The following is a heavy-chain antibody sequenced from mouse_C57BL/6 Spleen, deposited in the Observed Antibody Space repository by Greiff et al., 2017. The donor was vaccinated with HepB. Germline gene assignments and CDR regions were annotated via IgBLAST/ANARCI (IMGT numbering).Heavy chain of an antibody. J-gene: IGHJ4*01. V-gene: IGHV1-82*01. CDR2: IYPGDGDT. CDR3: ASPIYYDYDYAMDY. Sequence: VQLQQSGPELVKPGASVKISCKASGYAFSSSWMNWVKQRPGKGLEGIGRIYPGDGDTNYNGKFKGKATLTADKSSRSAYMQPSSLTSEDSAVYFCASPIYYDYDYAMDYWGQGTSVTVSS. CDR1: GYAFSSSW. D-gene: IGHD2-4*01.